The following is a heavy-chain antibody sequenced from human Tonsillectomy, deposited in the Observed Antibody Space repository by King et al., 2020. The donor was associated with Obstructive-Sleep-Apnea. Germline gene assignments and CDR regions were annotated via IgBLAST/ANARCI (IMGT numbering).Heavy chain of an antibody. CDR2: MNPNSGNT. Sequence: VQLVQSGAEVKKPGASVKVSCKAAGYTFTTAEIHWVRQAPGQGLEWMGWMNPNSGNTGYVQKFRGRVTMTRDPSITTAYMELSSLRSADTAVYYCARGRSRSFDLWGQGPLVTVST. CDR3: ARGRSRSFDL. CDR1: GYTFTTAE. V-gene: IGHV1-8*01. D-gene: IGHD6-13*01. J-gene: IGHJ4*02.